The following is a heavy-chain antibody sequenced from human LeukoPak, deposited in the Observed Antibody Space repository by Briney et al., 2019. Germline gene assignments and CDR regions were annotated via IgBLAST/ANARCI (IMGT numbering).Heavy chain of an antibody. Sequence: SETLSLTCAVYGGPFSGYHWRWIREPPGKGVEGMGEIDHSGSINYNPSLKCRVTISVDTSKNQFSLKLSSVPAADTAVYYCARSIEVVVITPFDYWGQGTLVTVSS. V-gene: IGHV4-34*01. D-gene: IGHD3-22*01. CDR2: IDHSGSI. J-gene: IGHJ4*02. CDR3: ARSIEVVVITPFDY. CDR1: GGPFSGYH.